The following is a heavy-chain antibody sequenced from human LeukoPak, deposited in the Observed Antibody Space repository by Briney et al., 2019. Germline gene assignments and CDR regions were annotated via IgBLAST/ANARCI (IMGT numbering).Heavy chain of an antibody. CDR1: GFTVSSNY. CDR3: ARDAMYYDILTGYSTFDY. Sequence: GGSLRLSCAASGFTVSSNYMSWVRQAPGKGLEWVSVIYSGGSTYYADSVKGRFTISRDNSKNTLYLQMNSLIAEDTAVYYCARDAMYYDILTGYSTFDYWGQGTLVTVSS. V-gene: IGHV3-66*01. D-gene: IGHD3-9*01. CDR2: IYSGGST. J-gene: IGHJ4*02.